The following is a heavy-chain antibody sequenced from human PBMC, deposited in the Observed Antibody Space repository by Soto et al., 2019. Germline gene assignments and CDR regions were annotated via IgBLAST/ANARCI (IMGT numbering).Heavy chain of an antibody. CDR2: ISSSSSYT. Sequence: PGGSLRLSCAASGFTFSDYYMSWIRQAPGKGLEWVSYISSSSSYTNYADSVKGRFTISRDNAKNSLYLQMNSLRAEDTAVYYCAREPNEGYYDSSGYPEVPWGQGTLVTVSS. J-gene: IGHJ5*02. CDR1: GFTFSDYY. D-gene: IGHD3-22*01. V-gene: IGHV3-11*05. CDR3: AREPNEGYYDSSGYPEVP.